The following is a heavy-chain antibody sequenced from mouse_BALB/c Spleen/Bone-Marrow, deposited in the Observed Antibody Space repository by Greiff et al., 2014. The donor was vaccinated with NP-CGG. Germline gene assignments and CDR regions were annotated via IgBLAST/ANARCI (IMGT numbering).Heavy chain of an antibody. CDR3: ARRYGNFYGMDY. D-gene: IGHD2-10*02. Sequence: QVQLQQPAAELARPGASVKMSCKASGYTFTTYTMHWVRQRPGQGLEWIGYIKPSSGYTEYNQKFRDKSTLTADKSSSTASMQLNSLTSEDSAVYFCARRYGNFYGMDYRGQGTSVTVSS. CDR1: GYTFTTYT. V-gene: IGHV1-4*02. CDR2: IKPSSGYT. J-gene: IGHJ4*01.